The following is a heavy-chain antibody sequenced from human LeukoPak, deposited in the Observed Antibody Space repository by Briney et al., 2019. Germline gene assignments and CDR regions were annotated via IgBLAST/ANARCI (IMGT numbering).Heavy chain of an antibody. J-gene: IGHJ5*02. CDR2: IWYDGSNK. Sequence: GGSLRLSCAASGFTFSSYGMHWVRQAPGKGLEWVAVIWYDGSNKYYADSVKGRFTISRDNSKTTLYLQIISLRAEDTPVYDCAKDRRGAYYDILTGYPPPASWGQGTLVTVSS. V-gene: IGHV3-30*02. CDR1: GFTFSSYG. D-gene: IGHD3-9*01. CDR3: AKDRRGAYYDILTGYPPPAS.